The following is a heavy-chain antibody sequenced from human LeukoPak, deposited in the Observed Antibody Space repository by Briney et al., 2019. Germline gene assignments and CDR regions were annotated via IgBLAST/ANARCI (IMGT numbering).Heavy chain of an antibody. V-gene: IGHV3-23*01. CDR2: ISSSGGRT. CDR3: VNRDGGWLKSTVMDV. J-gene: IGHJ6*02. Sequence: GASLRLSWAASGFTLSSYDMSWVRQAPGKGLEWVAAISSSGGRTYYAESVKGRFTISRDNSKTTRYLKLNSLRAEDTAVYCCVNRDGGWLKSTVMDVWGQGTTVTVSS. CDR1: GFTLSSYD. D-gene: IGHD5-24*01.